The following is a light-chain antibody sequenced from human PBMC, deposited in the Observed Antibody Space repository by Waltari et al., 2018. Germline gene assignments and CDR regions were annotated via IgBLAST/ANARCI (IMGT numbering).Light chain of an antibody. CDR2: EAS. CDR1: QSFSRW. J-gene: IGKJ1*01. V-gene: IGKV1-5*03. CDR3: QQYYLYPRT. Sequence: DIQLTQSPSALSASVGDSVTITCRASQSFSRWLAWYQQKPGTAPKLLIYEASTLQSGVPSRFSASGSATESTLTISSLQPDDFATYYCQQYYLYPRTYGQGTKLEVK.